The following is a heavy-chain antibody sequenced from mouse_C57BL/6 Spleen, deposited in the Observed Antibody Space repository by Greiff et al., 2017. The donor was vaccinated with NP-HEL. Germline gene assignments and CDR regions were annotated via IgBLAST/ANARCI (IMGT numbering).Heavy chain of an antibody. D-gene: IGHD4-1*01. CDR2: INPSSGYT. V-gene: IGHV1-4*01. J-gene: IGHJ3*01. Sequence: VQLQQSGAELARPGASVKMSCKASGYTFTSYTMHWVKQRPGQGLEWIGYINPSSGYTKYNQKFKDKATLTADKSSSTAYMQLSSLTSEDSAVYYCAKTGTLAYWGKGTLVTVSA. CDR3: AKTGTLAY. CDR1: GYTFTSYT.